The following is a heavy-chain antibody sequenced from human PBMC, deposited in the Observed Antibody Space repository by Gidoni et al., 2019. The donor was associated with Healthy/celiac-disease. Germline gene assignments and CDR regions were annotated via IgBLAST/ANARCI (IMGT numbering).Heavy chain of an antibody. CDR2: INAGNGNT. D-gene: IGHD2-2*01. CDR1: GYTFTSYA. V-gene: IGHV1-3*01. Sequence: QVQLVQSGAEVKKPGASVKVSCKASGYTFTSYAMHWVRQAPGQRLEWMGWINAGNGNTKYSQKFQGRVTITRDTSASTAYMELSSLRSEDTAVYYCARDGIYCSSTSCYSAFDIWGQGTMVTVSS. J-gene: IGHJ3*02. CDR3: ARDGIYCSSTSCYSAFDI.